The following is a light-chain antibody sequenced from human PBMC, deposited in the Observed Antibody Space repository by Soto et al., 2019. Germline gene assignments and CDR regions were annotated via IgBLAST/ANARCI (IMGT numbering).Light chain of an antibody. CDR1: QGISSR. J-gene: IGKJ4*01. Sequence: IQMTQSPSSVSASVGDRVTITCRASQGISSRLAWYQQQPGKAPNLLIYAASSLQSGVPSRFSGSGSETDFTLTIGSLQPEDFATYYCQQSNSFPLTFGGGTKVEIK. CDR2: AAS. V-gene: IGKV1-12*01. CDR3: QQSNSFPLT.